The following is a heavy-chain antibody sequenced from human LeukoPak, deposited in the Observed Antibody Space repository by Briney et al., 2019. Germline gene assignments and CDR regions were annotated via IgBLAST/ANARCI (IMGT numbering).Heavy chain of an antibody. CDR3: AWSIGYAFDI. V-gene: IGHV4-61*02. CDR1: GGSISSGSYY. Sequence: PSQTLSLTCTVSGGSISSGSYYWSWIRQPAGKGLEWIWRIYTSGSTNYNPSLKSRVTISVDTSKNQFSLKLSSVTAADTAVYYCAWSIGYAFDIWGQGTMVTVSS. CDR2: IYTSGST. D-gene: IGHD2-15*01. J-gene: IGHJ3*02.